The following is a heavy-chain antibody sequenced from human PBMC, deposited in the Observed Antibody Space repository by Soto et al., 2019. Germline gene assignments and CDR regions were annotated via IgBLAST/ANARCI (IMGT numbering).Heavy chain of an antibody. CDR1: RYTLTRYP. V-gene: IGHV1-3*01. CDR2: ISAGNGAT. J-gene: IGHJ4*02. Sequence: ASVKVSCKASRYTLTRYPMHWVRQAPGQRLEWMGWISAGNGATEYSQNFQGRVTITRDTSASTVYMELTNLRSDDTAVYYCASRPGSERWLVLDCWGQGTLVAVAS. CDR3: ASRPGSERWLVLDC. D-gene: IGHD6-19*01.